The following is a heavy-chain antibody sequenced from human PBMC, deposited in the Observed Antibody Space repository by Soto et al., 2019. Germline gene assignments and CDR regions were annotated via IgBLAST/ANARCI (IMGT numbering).Heavy chain of an antibody. CDR3: AKALGYYDTSGTFDY. D-gene: IGHD3-22*01. CDR2: ISWNSGNI. CDR1: GFSFDGYA. Sequence: EVQLVESGGGLVQPGRSLRLSCAASGFSFDGYAMNWVRQPPGKGLEWVSGISWNSGNIDYADSVKGRFTISRDNAKNSLYLQMNSLRAEDTAVYYCAKALGYYDTSGTFDYWGHGTLVTVSS. J-gene: IGHJ4*01. V-gene: IGHV3-9*01.